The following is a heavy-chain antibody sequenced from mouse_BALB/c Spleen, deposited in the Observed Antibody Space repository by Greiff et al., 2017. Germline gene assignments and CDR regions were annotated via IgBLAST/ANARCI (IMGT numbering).Heavy chain of an antibody. Sequence: EVMLVESGGGLVKPGGSLKLSCAASGFTFSSYAMSWVRQTPEKRLEWVASISSGGSTYYPDSVKGRFTISRDNARNILYLQMSSLRSEDTAMYYCARGGVRGAMDYWGQGTSVTVSS. CDR1: GFTFSSYA. CDR2: ISSGGST. D-gene: IGHD2-14*01. V-gene: IGHV5-6-5*01. J-gene: IGHJ4*01. CDR3: ARGGVRGAMDY.